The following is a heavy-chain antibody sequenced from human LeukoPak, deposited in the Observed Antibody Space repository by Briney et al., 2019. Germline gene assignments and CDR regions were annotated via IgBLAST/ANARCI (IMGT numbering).Heavy chain of an antibody. Sequence: PSETLSLTCTVSGGSISSSSYYWGWIRQPPGKGLEWIGSIYYSGSTYYNPSLKGRVTISVDTSKNQFSLKLSSVTAADTAVYYCARGFYCSGGRCNFDYWGQGTLVAVSS. V-gene: IGHV4-39*07. J-gene: IGHJ4*02. D-gene: IGHD2-15*01. CDR3: ARGFYCSGGRCNFDY. CDR2: IYYSGST. CDR1: GGSISSSSYY.